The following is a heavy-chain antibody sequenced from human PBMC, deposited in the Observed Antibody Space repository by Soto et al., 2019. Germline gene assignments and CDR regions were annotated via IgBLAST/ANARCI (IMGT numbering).Heavy chain of an antibody. Sequence: QVQLVESGGGVVQPGRSLRLSCAASGFTFSPYTMHWVGQTPGRGRGGGAVISYDGGDKYYADSVRGRFTISRDNSKNTLFLQMNNLRAEDTALYYCARGGGFCGADCYKGGIDYWGQGALVTVSS. J-gene: IGHJ4*02. CDR3: ARGGGFCGADCYKGGIDY. CDR2: ISYDGGDK. CDR1: GFTFSPYT. V-gene: IGHV3-30-3*01. D-gene: IGHD2-21*02.